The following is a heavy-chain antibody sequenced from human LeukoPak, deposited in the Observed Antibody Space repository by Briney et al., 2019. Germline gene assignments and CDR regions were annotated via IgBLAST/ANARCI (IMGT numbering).Heavy chain of an antibody. CDR3: ARGGALSSSWYRYFDY. Sequence: PGGSLRLSCAASGFTFTRFNMNWVRQAPGKGLELVSSITTSGTYIYYADSVKGRFTISRDNAKNSLYLRMNSLRAEDTAVYYCARGGALSSSWYRYFDYWGQGTLVTVSS. CDR1: GFTFTRFN. D-gene: IGHD6-13*01. V-gene: IGHV3-21*04. CDR2: ITTSGTYI. J-gene: IGHJ4*02.